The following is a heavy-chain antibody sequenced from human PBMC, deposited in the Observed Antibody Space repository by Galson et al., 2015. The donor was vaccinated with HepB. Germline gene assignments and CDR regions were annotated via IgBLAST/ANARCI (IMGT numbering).Heavy chain of an antibody. CDR1: GYTFTSYG. Sequence: SVKVSCKASGYTFTSYGISWVRQAPGQGLEWMGWISAYNGNTNYAQKLQGRVTMTTDTSTSTAYMELRSLRSDDTAVYYCARYDSHSSGYYLGDTFDYWGQGTLVTVSS. J-gene: IGHJ4*02. V-gene: IGHV1-18*04. CDR2: ISAYNGNT. D-gene: IGHD3-22*01. CDR3: ARYDSHSSGYYLGDTFDY.